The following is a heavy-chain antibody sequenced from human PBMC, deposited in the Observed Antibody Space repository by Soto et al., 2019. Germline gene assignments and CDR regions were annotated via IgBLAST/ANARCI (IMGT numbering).Heavy chain of an antibody. Sequence: ASVKVSCKASGYTFTGYYMHWVRQAPGQGLEWMGWINPNSGGTNYARKFQGWVTMTRDTSISTAYMELSRLRSDDTAVYYCARGRGGDYVIVGYYYLDVWGKGTTVTVS. V-gene: IGHV1-2*04. J-gene: IGHJ6*03. CDR3: ARGRGGDYVIVGYYYLDV. D-gene: IGHD4-17*01. CDR2: INPNSGGT. CDR1: GYTFTGYY.